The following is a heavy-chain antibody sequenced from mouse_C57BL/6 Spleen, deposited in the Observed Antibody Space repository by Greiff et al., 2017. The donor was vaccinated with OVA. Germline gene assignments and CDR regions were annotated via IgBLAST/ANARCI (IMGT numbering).Heavy chain of an antibody. Sequence: VHVKQSGPELVKPGASVKIPCKASGYTFTDYNMDWVKQSHGKSLEWIGDINPNNGGTIYNQKFKGKATLTVDKSSSTAYMELRSLTSEDTAVYYCARRDYDGYYFDYWGQGTTLTVSS. CDR2: INPNNGGT. J-gene: IGHJ2*01. CDR1: GYTFTDYN. CDR3: ARRDYDGYYFDY. V-gene: IGHV1-18*01. D-gene: IGHD2-4*01.